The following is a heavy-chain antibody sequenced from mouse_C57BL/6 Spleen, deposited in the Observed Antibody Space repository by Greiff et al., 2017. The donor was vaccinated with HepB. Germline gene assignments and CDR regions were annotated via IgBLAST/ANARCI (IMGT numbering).Heavy chain of an antibody. Sequence: VNLVESGAELVRPGASVTLSCKASGYTFTDYEMHWVKQTPVHGLEWIGAIDPETGGTAYNQKFKGKAILTADKSSSTAYMELRSLTSEDSAVYYCTRGRYGSSSYYFDYWGQGTTLTVSS. CDR2: IDPETGGT. J-gene: IGHJ2*01. D-gene: IGHD1-1*01. V-gene: IGHV1-15*01. CDR3: TRGRYGSSSYYFDY. CDR1: GYTFTDYE.